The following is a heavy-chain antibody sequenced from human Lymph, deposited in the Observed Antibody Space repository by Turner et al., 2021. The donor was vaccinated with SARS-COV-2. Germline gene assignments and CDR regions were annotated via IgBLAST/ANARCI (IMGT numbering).Heavy chain of an antibody. CDR1: GGSTNDNY. CDR3: ARQTVNNWVDP. Sequence: QVQLQESGPRLVKPLETLSPPCTAPGGSTNDNYWSWTRQPPGKRLDWIEFIFYRGSTNYNPSLKSRVTISVDTSENQFSLKLTAVTAADTAIYYCARQTVNNWVDPWGQGTLVTVSS. J-gene: IGHJ5*02. CDR2: IFYRGST. V-gene: IGHV4-59*01. D-gene: IGHD2-21*02.